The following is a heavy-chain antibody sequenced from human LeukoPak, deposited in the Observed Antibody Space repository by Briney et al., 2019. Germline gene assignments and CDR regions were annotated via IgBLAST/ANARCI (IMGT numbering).Heavy chain of an antibody. CDR3: ARRYYAHFDY. D-gene: IGHD3-22*01. CDR2: IYYSGST. Sequence: PSETLSLTCTVSGGSISSSSYYWGWIRQPPGKGLEWIGSIYYSGSTYYNPSLESRVTISVDTSKNQFSLKLSSVTAAHTAVYYCARRYYAHFDYWGEGTLVTVSS. J-gene: IGHJ4*02. V-gene: IGHV4-39*01. CDR1: GGSISSSSYY.